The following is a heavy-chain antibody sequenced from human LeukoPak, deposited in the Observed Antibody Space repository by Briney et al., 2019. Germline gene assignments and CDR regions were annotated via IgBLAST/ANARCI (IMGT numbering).Heavy chain of an antibody. CDR1: GGSISSGGYY. CDR2: SYYSGST. V-gene: IGHV4-31*03. J-gene: IGHJ4*02. CDR3: ARGGIAARPYWWYFDY. D-gene: IGHD6-6*01. Sequence: SQTLSLTCTVSGGSISSGGYYWSWIRQHPGKGLEWIGYSYYSGSTYYKPSLKSRVTISVDTSKNQFSLKLSSVTAADTAVYYCARGGIAARPYWWYFDYWGQGTLVTVSS.